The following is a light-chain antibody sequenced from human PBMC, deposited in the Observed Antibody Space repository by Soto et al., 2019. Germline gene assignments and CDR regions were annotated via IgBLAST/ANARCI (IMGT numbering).Light chain of an antibody. Sequence: EVVMTQSPASLSASPGERVTLSCRASQNIRSSLAWYQQRPGQAPRLLIYDTSSRASGIPDRFSGSGSGTDFTLTISRLETEDFAVFYCQQYGTSEIIFGQGTRLEIK. CDR1: QNIRSS. CDR2: DTS. V-gene: IGKV3-20*01. J-gene: IGKJ5*01. CDR3: QQYGTSEII.